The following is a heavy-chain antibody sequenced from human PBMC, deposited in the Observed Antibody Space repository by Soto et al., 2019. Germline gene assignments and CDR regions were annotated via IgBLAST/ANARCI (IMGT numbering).Heavy chain of an antibody. J-gene: IGHJ4*02. V-gene: IGHV1-46*01. Sequence: AASLKVAWKGAGYAFSSYYMHWVRKAPGQGLEWMGIVNPSGGSTSYAQKFQGRVTMTRDTSTSTVYMELSSLRSEDTAVYYCARGPGGNSSYYFDYWGQGTLVTVSS. CDR2: VNPSGGST. D-gene: IGHD2-21*02. CDR3: ARGPGGNSSYYFDY. CDR1: GYAFSSYY.